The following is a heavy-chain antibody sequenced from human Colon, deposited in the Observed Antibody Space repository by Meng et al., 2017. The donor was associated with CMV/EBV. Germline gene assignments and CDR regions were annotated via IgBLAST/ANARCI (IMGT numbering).Heavy chain of an antibody. D-gene: IGHD5-12*01. CDR3: ARQHYSGTSGMDKYYFDF. Sequence: GESLKISCAASGIILGDYVMHWVRQAPGKGLEWVAFISPAGTKTNYADAVKGRFTISRDNSRNIMYLQMNSLRAEDTALYYCARQHYSGTSGMDKYYFDFWGQGTLVTVSS. V-gene: IGHV3-30*04. CDR1: GIILGDYV. J-gene: IGHJ4*02. CDR2: ISPAGTKT.